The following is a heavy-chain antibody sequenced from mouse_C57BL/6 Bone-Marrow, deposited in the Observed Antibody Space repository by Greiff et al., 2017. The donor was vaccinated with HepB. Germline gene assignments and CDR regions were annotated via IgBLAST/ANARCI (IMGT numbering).Heavy chain of an antibody. CDR2: INPNNGGT. CDR1: GYTFTDYN. J-gene: IGHJ2*01. CDR3: ARGGYGVDY. D-gene: IGHD1-2*01. Sequence: EVQLQQSGPELVKPGPSVTIPCTASGYTFTDYNMDWVQQSPGKSLEWIGDINPNNGGTIYNQKFKGKATLTVDKSSSTAYMELRSLTSEDTAVYYCARGGYGVDYWGQGTTLTVSS. V-gene: IGHV1-18*01.